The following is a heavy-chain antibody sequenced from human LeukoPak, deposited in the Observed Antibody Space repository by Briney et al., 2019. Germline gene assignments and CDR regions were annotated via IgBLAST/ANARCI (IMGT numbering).Heavy chain of an antibody. CDR3: ARDRLDYGDSYTLDS. CDR2: IIPVLDMA. Sequence: ASVKVSCKASGGTFNSYAISWVRQAPGQGLEWMGRIIPVLDMANHAEEFQARVTISADKSTSTAYMELSSLRSEDTAVYYCARDRLDYGDSYTLDSWGQGTLVTASS. J-gene: IGHJ4*02. V-gene: IGHV1-69*04. CDR1: GGTFNSYA. D-gene: IGHD4-17*01.